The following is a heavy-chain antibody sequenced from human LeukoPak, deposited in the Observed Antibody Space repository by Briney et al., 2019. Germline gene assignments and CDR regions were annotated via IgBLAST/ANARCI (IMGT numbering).Heavy chain of an antibody. CDR3: AKSGGYGLIDY. CDR2: IYYSGST. D-gene: IGHD1-26*01. V-gene: IGHV4-39*01. J-gene: IGHJ4*02. Sequence: SETLSLTCTVSGASVSGSAYYWGWIRHPPVKGLGWIGNIYYSGSTYYNEFLESRVTISIDTSKNQFSLKLNSVTAADTAMYYCAKSGGYGLIDYWGQGTLVTVSS. CDR1: GASVSGSAYY.